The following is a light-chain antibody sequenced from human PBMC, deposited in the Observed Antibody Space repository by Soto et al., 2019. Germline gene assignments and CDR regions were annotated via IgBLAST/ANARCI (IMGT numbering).Light chain of an antibody. CDR2: GVS. CDR3: QQSYSTPYT. Sequence: DIQMTQSPSSLSASVGDRVTITCRASQSISSNLNWYQQKPGKAPKLLIYGVSSLQRGVPSRLSGSGSGTDVTLTITSLQPEDFATYYCQQSYSTPYTFGQGTKLEIK. V-gene: IGKV1-39*01. CDR1: QSISSN. J-gene: IGKJ2*01.